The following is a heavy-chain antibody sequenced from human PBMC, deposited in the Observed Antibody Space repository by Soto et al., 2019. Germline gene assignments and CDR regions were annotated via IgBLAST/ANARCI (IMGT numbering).Heavy chain of an antibody. CDR3: ARDPHPINYMDV. D-gene: IGHD1-20*01. Sequence: SETLSLTCTVSGGSISSYYWSWIRQPPGKGLEWIGYIYYSGSTNYNPSLKSRVTISVDTSKNQFSLKLSSVTAADTAVYYCARDPHPINYMDVWGKGTTVTVSS. V-gene: IGHV4-59*01. J-gene: IGHJ6*03. CDR2: IYYSGST. CDR1: GGSISSYY.